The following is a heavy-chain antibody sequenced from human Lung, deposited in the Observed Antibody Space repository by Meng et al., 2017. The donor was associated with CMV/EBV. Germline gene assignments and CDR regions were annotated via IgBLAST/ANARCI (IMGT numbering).Heavy chain of an antibody. J-gene: IGHJ1*01. V-gene: IGHV4-4*02. CDR2: IPHRGSS. CDR3: LRRSGGSV. CDR1: GDSITNHNW. D-gene: IGHD3-10*01. Sequence: QLHLPESGPALGKPSATLSLTRAVSGDSITNHNWWASARQPPGKGLEWIGEIPHRGSSAYNPSLKSRVSMSIDKSKNQFSPKLTSVTAADTAVYHCLRRSGGSVWGQGTLVTVSS.